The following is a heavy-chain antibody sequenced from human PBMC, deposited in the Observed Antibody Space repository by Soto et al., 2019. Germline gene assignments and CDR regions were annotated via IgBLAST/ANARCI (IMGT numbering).Heavy chain of an antibody. D-gene: IGHD6-19*01. CDR2: INAGNGNT. CDR3: ARDPRSIAVAGTPNRGMDV. Sequence: ASVKVSCKASGYTFSGYYMHWVRQAPGQGLEWMAWINAGNGNTKYSQNFQGRVTITADESTSTAYMELSSLRSEDTAVYYCARDPRSIAVAGTPNRGMDVWGQGTTVTVSS. J-gene: IGHJ6*02. V-gene: IGHV1-3*01. CDR1: GYTFSGYY.